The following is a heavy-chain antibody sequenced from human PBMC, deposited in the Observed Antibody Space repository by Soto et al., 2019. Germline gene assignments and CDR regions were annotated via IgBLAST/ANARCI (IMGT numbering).Heavy chain of an antibody. Sequence: GASVKVSCKASGYTFTGYYMHWVRQAPGQGLEWMGWINPNSGGTNYAQKFQGWVTISVDKSKNQFSLKLSSVTAADTAVYYCARGFWSGHDYWGQGTLVTVSS. CDR2: INPNSGGT. CDR1: GYTFTGYY. V-gene: IGHV1-2*04. CDR3: ARGFWSGHDY. J-gene: IGHJ4*02. D-gene: IGHD3-3*01.